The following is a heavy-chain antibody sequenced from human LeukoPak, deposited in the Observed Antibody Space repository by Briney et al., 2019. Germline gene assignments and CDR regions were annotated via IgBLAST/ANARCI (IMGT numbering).Heavy chain of an antibody. CDR1: GGSISSYY. CDR2: IYYSGST. D-gene: IGHD3-10*01. CDR3: ARDNGVGEMDY. V-gene: IGHV4-59*01. Sequence: PSETLSLTCTVSGGSISSYYWSWIRQPPGKGLEWIGYIYYSGSTNYNPSPKSRVTISVDTSKNQFSLKLSSVTAADTAVYYCARDNGVGEMDYWGQGTLVTVSS. J-gene: IGHJ4*02.